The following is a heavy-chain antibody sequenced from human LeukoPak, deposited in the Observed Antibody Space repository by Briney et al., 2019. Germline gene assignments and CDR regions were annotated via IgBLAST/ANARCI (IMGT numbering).Heavy chain of an antibody. Sequence: GGSLRLSCAASGFTFSAYSMNWVRQAPEKGLEWVPYIGSSSSPIYYADSVKGRFTISRDNAKNSLYLQMDSLRAEDTAVYYCARDQAYSFDYWGQGTLVTVSS. V-gene: IGHV3-48*01. D-gene: IGHD4-11*01. CDR2: IGSSSSPI. J-gene: IGHJ4*02. CDR3: ARDQAYSFDY. CDR1: GFTFSAYS.